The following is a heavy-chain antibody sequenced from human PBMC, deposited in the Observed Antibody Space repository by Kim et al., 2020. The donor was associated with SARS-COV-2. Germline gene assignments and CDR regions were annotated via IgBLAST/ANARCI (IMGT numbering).Heavy chain of an antibody. CDR2: INPSGGST. Sequence: ASVKVSCKASGYTFTSYYMHWVRQAPGQGLEWMGIINPSGGSTSYAQKFQGRVTMTRDTSTSTVYMELSSLRSEDTAVYYCAVRVVRDYYGMDVWGQGTTVTVSS. D-gene: IGHD2-2*01. J-gene: IGHJ6*02. V-gene: IGHV1-46*01. CDR1: GYTFTSYY. CDR3: AVRVVRDYYGMDV.